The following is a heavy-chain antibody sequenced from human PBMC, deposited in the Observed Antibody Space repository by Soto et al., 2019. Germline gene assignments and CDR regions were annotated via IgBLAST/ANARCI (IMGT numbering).Heavy chain of an antibody. CDR3: TPYDSTGLDF. CDR1: GFSFCIAL. D-gene: IGHD3-22*01. CDR2: IKSKTDGGTT. J-gene: IGHJ4*02. Sequence: GCMKIASAASGFSFCIALMGGVRKAPGKGLEWVGRIKSKTDGGTTDYAAPVKGRFTISRDDSKNTLYLQMNSLKTEDTAVYYCTPYDSTGLDFRGQRTPVPGFS. V-gene: IGHV3-15*01.